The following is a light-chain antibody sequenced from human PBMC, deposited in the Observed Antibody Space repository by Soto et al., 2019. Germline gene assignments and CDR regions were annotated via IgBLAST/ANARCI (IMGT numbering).Light chain of an antibody. CDR2: GAS. J-gene: IGKJ5*01. CDR1: QSVNSR. CDR3: QHYGRSPIT. Sequence: EIVLTPSPGTLSLSPGERATLSCRASQSVNSRLAWYQHTPGQAPRLLISGASSRATGIPDRFSGSGSATDFTLTISRLEPEDFALYYCQHYGRSPITFGQGTRLEIK. V-gene: IGKV3-20*01.